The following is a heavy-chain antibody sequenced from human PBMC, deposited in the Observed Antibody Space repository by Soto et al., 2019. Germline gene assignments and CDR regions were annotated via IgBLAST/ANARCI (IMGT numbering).Heavy chain of an antibody. Sequence: GGSLRLSCAASGFTFSSYGMHWVRQAPGKGLEWVAVIWYDGSNKYYADSVKGRFTISRDNSKNTLYLQMNSLRAEDTAVYYCATMDYCSSTSCSQRYYYYMDVWGKGTTVTVSS. CDR2: IWYDGSNK. J-gene: IGHJ6*03. CDR3: ATMDYCSSTSCSQRYYYYMDV. CDR1: GFTFSSYG. V-gene: IGHV3-33*01. D-gene: IGHD2-2*01.